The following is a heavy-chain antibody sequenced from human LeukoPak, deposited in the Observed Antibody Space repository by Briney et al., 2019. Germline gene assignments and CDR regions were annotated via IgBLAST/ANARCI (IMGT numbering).Heavy chain of an antibody. J-gene: IGHJ3*01. Sequence: SQTRSLTCTVSGGSINGYYWTWIRQPPGKGLEWIGYIYYSGSTNYNPSLKSRVTLSVHTSKNQFSLRLSSVTAADTAMYYCARRRLGDAFDVWGQGTMVAVSS. D-gene: IGHD3-16*01. V-gene: IGHV4-59*08. CDR3: ARRRLGDAFDV. CDR2: IYYSGST. CDR1: GGSINGYY.